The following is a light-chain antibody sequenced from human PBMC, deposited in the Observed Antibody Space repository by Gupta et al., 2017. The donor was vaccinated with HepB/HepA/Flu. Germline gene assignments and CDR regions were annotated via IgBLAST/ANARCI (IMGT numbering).Light chain of an antibody. CDR3: QQYNNWPFT. V-gene: IGKV3-15*01. Sequence: IVMTPSPATLSVSPGERATLSCRASQSVSSNLAWYQQKPGQAHRLLIYGASTRATGIPARFSGSGSGTEFTLTISSLQSEDFAVYYCQQYNNWPFTFGPGTKVDIK. J-gene: IGKJ3*01. CDR2: GAS. CDR1: QSVSSN.